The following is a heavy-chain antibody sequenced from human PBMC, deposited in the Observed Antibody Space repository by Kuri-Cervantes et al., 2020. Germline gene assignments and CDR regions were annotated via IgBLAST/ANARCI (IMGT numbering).Heavy chain of an antibody. V-gene: IGHV3-21*01. CDR3: ARGELNSRRAFDI. Sequence: GESLKISCAASGFTFSGYSMNWVRQAPGKGLEWVSSISSSSYIYYADSVKGRFTISRDNAKNSLYLQMNSLRAEDTAVYYCARGELNSRRAFDIWGQGTMVTVSS. CDR1: GFTFSGYS. D-gene: IGHD1-7*01. CDR2: ISSSSYI. J-gene: IGHJ3*02.